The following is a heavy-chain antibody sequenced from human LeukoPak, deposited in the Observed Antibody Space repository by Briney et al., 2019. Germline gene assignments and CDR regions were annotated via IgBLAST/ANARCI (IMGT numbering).Heavy chain of an antibody. CDR1: GGSISSGGYY. CDR2: IYYSGST. V-gene: IGHV4-31*03. J-gene: IGHJ5*02. Sequence: SETLSLTCTVSGGSISSGGYYWSWIRQHPGKGLEWIGYIYYSGSTYYNSSLKSRVTISVDTSKNQFSLKLSSVTAADTAVYYCARVGFELERGFDPWGQGTLVTVSS. CDR3: ARVGFELERGFDP. D-gene: IGHD1-1*01.